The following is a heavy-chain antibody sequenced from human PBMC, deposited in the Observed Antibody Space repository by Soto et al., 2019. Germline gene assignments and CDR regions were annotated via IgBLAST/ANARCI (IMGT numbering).Heavy chain of an antibody. Sequence: EAQLVESGGGLVEPGGSLRVSCAASGFSFSDAWMIWVRQDPGKGLEWVGRIKSKAHGETADYAAPVKGRFTISRDDSKNTVYLQMNSLKIEDTAVYYCTTGVDGYNPFDYWGQGTLVTVSS. CDR3: TTGVDGYNPFDY. CDR1: GFSFSDAW. CDR2: IKSKAHGETA. D-gene: IGHD5-12*01. V-gene: IGHV3-15*07. J-gene: IGHJ4*02.